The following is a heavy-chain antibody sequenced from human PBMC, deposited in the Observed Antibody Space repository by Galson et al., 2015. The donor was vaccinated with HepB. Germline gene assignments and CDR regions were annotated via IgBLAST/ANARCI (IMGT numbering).Heavy chain of an antibody. CDR3: ARDEPGDIVLLPASIDYYYYGMDV. CDR1: GGTFRNHA. CDR2: IIPIFGTA. V-gene: IGHV1-69*13. J-gene: IGHJ6*02. D-gene: IGHD2-2*02. Sequence: SVKVSCKASGGTFRNHAISWVRQAPGQGLEWMGGIIPIFGTAKYAQKFQGRVTFTADESTGTAYMELSSLRSEDTAVYYCARDEPGDIVLLPASIDYYYYGMDVWGQGTTVTVSS.